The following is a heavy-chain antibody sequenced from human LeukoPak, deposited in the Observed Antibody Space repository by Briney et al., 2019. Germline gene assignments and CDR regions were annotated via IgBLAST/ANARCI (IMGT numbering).Heavy chain of an antibody. D-gene: IGHD3/OR15-3a*01. J-gene: IGHJ4*02. CDR2: IRYDGSKK. V-gene: IGHV3-30*02. CDR1: GFTFSSYG. Sequence: GGSLRLSCAASGFTFSSYGMHWVRQAPGRGLEWVALIRYDGSKKDYADSVRGRFTISRDNSKNTLYLQMNSLRAEDTAMYYCVRTGDTERFDYWGQGTLVTVSS. CDR3: VRTGDTERFDY.